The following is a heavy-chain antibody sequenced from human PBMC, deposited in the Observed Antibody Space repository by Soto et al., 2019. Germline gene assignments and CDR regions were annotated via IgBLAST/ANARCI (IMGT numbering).Heavy chain of an antibody. CDR3: ARAVSGIYYYITFYCSYNGMDA. V-gene: IGHV3-74*01. D-gene: IGHD3-10*01. Sequence: PGGSLRLSCAASGFTFSSYWMHWVRQAPGKGLVWVSRINSDGSSTSYADSVKGRFTISRDNAKNTLYLQMNSLRAEDTAVYYCARAVSGIYYYITFYCSYNGMDAWGQGTTLTISS. CDR1: GFTFSSYW. J-gene: IGHJ6*02. CDR2: INSDGSST.